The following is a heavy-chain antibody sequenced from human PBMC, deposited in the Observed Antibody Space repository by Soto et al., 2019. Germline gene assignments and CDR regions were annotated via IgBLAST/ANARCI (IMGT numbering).Heavy chain of an antibody. Sequence: PGESLKISGKASGHSSTTDWCGWVRQLPGKGLEWMGIIYPGDSDTRYSPSFQGQVTISANKYIRTAYMQWSSLKASETAMYYCARYWHSDSSTYFRGMDVWGQGTTVTVSS. V-gene: IGHV5-51*01. CDR1: GHSSTTDW. D-gene: IGHD1-1*01. J-gene: IGHJ6*02. CDR2: IYPGDSDT. CDR3: ARYWHSDSSTYFRGMDV.